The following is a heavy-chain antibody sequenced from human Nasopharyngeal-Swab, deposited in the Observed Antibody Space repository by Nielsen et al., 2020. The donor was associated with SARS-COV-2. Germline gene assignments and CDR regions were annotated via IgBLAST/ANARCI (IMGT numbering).Heavy chain of an antibody. V-gene: IGHV3-66*01. Sequence: VRQAPGKGLEWVSVIYSGGSTYYADSVKGRFTISRDNSKNTLYLQMNSLGAEDTAVYYCARGYYDSLRWGQGTLVTVSS. J-gene: IGHJ4*02. CDR2: IYSGGST. D-gene: IGHD3-22*01. CDR3: ARGYYDSLR.